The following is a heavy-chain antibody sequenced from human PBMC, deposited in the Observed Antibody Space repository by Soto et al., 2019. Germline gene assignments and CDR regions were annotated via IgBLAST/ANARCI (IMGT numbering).Heavy chain of an antibody. J-gene: IGHJ4*02. V-gene: IGHV6-1*01. D-gene: IGHD1-26*01. CDR3: ARLVGGTVDY. CDR2: TYYRSTWYK. Sequence: TLSLTCAISGDSVSSNSAAWNWIRQSPSRGLEWLGRTYYRSTWYKDYAISVKSRITINPDTSKNQFSLQLNSVTPEDTAVYYCARLVGGTVDYWGQGTLVTSPQ. CDR1: GDSVSSNSAA.